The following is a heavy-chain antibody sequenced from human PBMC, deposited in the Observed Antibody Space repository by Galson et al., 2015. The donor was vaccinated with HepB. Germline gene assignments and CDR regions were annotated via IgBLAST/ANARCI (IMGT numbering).Heavy chain of an antibody. J-gene: IGHJ4*02. CDR3: AKDRFDY. CDR2: ISSGGGST. V-gene: IGHV3-23*01. CDR1: GFTFTSYA. Sequence: SLRLSCAASGFTFTSYAMSWVRQAPGKGLEWVSGISSGGGSTFYADSVKGRFTISRDDSKKTLSLQMNSLRAEDTAVYYCAKDRFDYWGQGTLVTVSS.